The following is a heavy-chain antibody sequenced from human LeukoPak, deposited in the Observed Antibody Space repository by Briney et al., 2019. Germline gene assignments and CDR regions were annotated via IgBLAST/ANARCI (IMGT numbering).Heavy chain of an antibody. J-gene: IGHJ4*02. V-gene: IGHV3-15*01. CDR1: GFTFSNAW. Sequence: PGGSLRLSCAASGFTFSNAWMSWVRQAPGKGLEWVGRIKSKTDGGTTDYAAPVKGRFANSRDDSKNTLYLQMNSLKTEDTAVYYCTTATFPYEIYFDYWGQGTLVTVSS. CDR3: TTATFPYEIYFDY. D-gene: IGHD3-16*01. CDR2: IKSKTDGGTT.